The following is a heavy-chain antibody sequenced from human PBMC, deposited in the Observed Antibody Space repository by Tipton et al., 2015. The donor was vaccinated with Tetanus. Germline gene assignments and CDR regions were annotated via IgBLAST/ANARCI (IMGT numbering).Heavy chain of an antibody. J-gene: IGHJ4*02. Sequence: TLSLTCTVSGGSVSRSFWGWIRQAPGKGLEWIGNIYKTGDTNYNPSLKSRVTMSVNTSKNQFSLRLSSVTAADTAVYYCTRANHEFPKKGPFDSWGQGTLVIVS. D-gene: IGHD3-10*01. V-gene: IGHV4-59*02. CDR3: TRANHEFPKKGPFDS. CDR1: GGSVSRSF. CDR2: IYKTGDT.